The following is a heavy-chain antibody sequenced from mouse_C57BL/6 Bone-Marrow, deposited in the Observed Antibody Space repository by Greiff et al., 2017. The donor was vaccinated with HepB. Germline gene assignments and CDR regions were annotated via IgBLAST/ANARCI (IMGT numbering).Heavy chain of an antibody. V-gene: IGHV1-80*01. CDR1: GYAFSSYW. CDR3: ARTFSTTVVGYFDY. CDR2: IYPGDGDT. D-gene: IGHD1-1*01. J-gene: IGHJ2*01. Sequence: VKLMESGAELVKPGASVKISCKASGYAFSSYWMNWVKQRPGKGLEWIGQIYPGDGDTNYNGKFKGKATLTADKSSSTAYMQLSSLTSEDSAVYFCARTFSTTVVGYFDYWGQGTTLTVSS.